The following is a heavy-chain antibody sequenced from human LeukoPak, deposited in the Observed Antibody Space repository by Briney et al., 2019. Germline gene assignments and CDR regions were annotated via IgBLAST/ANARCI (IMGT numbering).Heavy chain of an antibody. V-gene: IGHV3-23*01. CDR2: ISGSGGST. CDR1: GSTFSSYA. D-gene: IGHD6-13*01. CDR3: AKGSLGSWYYFDY. Sequence: GGSLRLSCAASGSTFSSYAMSWVRQAPGKGLEWVSAISGSGGSTYYADSVKGRFTISRDNSKNTLYLQMNSLRADDTAVYYCAKGSLGSWYYFDYWGQGTLVTVSS. J-gene: IGHJ4*02.